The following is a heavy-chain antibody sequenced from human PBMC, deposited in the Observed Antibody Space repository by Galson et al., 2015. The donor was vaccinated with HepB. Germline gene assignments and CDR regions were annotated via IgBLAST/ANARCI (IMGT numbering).Heavy chain of an antibody. CDR1: GFTFSSYG. V-gene: IGHV3-30*02. CDR3: AKDVGFMVRGVINTGGWFDP. Sequence: SLRLSCAASGFTFSSYGMHWVRQAPGKGLEWVAFIRYDGSNKYYADSVKGRFTISRDNSKNTLYLQMNSLRAEDTAVYYCAKDVGFMVRGVINTGGWFDPWGQGTLVTVSS. D-gene: IGHD3-10*01. CDR2: IRYDGSNK. J-gene: IGHJ5*02.